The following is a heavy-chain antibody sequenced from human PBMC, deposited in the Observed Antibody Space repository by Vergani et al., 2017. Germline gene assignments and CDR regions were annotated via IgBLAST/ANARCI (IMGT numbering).Heavy chain of an antibody. D-gene: IGHD2-15*01. J-gene: IGHJ6*02. V-gene: IGHV3-30*02. CDR2: IRYDGSNK. Sequence: QVQLVESGGGVVQPGGSLRLSCAASGFTFSSYGMHWVRQAPGKGLEWVAFIRYDGSNKYYADSVKGRFTISRDNSKNTLYLQMNSLRAEDTAVYYCARGGDVVEGEYYGMDVWGQGTTVTVSS. CDR1: GFTFSSYG. CDR3: ARGGDVVEGEYYGMDV.